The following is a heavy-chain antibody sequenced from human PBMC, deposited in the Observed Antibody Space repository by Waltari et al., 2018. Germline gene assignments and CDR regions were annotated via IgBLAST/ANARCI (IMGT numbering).Heavy chain of an antibody. J-gene: IGHJ4*02. V-gene: IGHV4-4*02. CDR1: GDFMRRRDV. CDR2: IRRSGRT. CDR3: ARDRGRGLYLDS. D-gene: IGHD2-15*01. Sequence: QLQLQESGPGLVKPSGTLSLTCTVYGDFMRRRDVWNWVRQPPGKGLEWIWQIRRSGRTNYNPSLESRVTMSVDTSNNQFSLKVTSVTAADTAVYYCARDRGRGLYLDSWGQGTLVTVSP.